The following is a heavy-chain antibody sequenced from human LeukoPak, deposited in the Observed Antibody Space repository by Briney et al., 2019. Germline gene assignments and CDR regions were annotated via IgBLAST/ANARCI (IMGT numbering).Heavy chain of an antibody. CDR2: IRSKAYGGTT. CDR3: TRAQRYYYDSGDAFDI. J-gene: IGHJ3*02. CDR1: GFTFGDYA. D-gene: IGHD3-22*01. V-gene: IGHV3-49*04. Sequence: GGSLRLSCTASGFTFGDYAMSWVRQAPGKGLEWVGFIRSKAYGGTTEYAASVKGRFTISRDDSKSIAYLQMNSLKTEDTAVYYCTRAQRYYYDSGDAFDIWGQGTMVTVSS.